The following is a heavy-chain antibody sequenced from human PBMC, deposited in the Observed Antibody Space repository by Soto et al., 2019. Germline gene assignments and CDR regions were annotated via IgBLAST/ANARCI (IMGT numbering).Heavy chain of an antibody. CDR3: AKDRPYDSSGSEAFDI. J-gene: IGHJ3*02. Sequence: LSLSCAAPGFTFSSYGMHWVRQAPGKGLEWVAVISYDGSNKYYADSVKGRFTISRDNSKNTLYLQMNSLRAEDTAVYYCAKDRPYDSSGSEAFDIWGQGTMVTVSS. CDR2: ISYDGSNK. V-gene: IGHV3-30*18. CDR1: GFTFSSYG. D-gene: IGHD3-22*01.